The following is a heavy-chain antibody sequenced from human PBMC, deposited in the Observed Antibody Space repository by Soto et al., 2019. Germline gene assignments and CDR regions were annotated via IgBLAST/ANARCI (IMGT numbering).Heavy chain of an antibody. D-gene: IGHD4-17*01. Sequence: QVQLVQSGAEVKKPGSSVKVSCKASGCSFSTYGISWVRQAPGQGLEWMGGFIPVFTTAKYAQKFKGRVSITADEYTYTGCMELSSLGSDDTAVYFCARDEVDVARTTVRHGALAIWGQATVVTVSS. CDR1: GCSFSTYG. V-gene: IGHV1-69*01. CDR2: FIPVFTTA. CDR3: ARDEVDVARTTVRHGALAI. J-gene: IGHJ3*02.